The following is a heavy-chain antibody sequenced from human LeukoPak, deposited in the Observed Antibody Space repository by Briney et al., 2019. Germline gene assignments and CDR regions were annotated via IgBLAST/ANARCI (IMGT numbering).Heavy chain of an antibody. J-gene: IGHJ6*03. D-gene: IGHD3-3*01. CDR3: ASKVNDFSSYYYYMDV. CDR2: IIPIFGTA. Sequence: SVKVSCKASGGTFSSYATSWVRQAPGQGLEWMGGIIPIFGTANYAQKFQGRVTITTDESTSTAYMELSSLRSEDTAVYYCASKVNDFSSYYYYMDVWGKGTTVTVSS. V-gene: IGHV1-69*05. CDR1: GGTFSSYA.